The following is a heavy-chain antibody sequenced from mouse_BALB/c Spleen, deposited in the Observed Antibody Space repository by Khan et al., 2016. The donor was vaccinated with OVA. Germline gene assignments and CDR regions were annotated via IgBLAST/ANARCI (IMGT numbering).Heavy chain of an antibody. CDR1: GFTFSSYS. CDR3: ASHLTGSFAY. Sequence: EVQLMESGGDLVKPGGSLKLSCAASGFTFSSYSMSWVRQTPDKRLEWVATISSGGDYTYYPDNVNGRFTISRDNAKNTLYLQMSSLKSEDTAMYYCASHLTGSFAYWGQGTLVTVSA. J-gene: IGHJ3*01. V-gene: IGHV5-6*01. CDR2: ISSGGDYT. D-gene: IGHD4-1*01.